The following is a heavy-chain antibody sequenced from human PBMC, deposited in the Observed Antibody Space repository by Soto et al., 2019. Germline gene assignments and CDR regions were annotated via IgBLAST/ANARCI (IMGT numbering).Heavy chain of an antibody. CDR3: ARESYSYGPNWFDP. V-gene: IGHV4-59*01. Sequence: QVQLQESGPGLVKPSETLSLTCTVSGGSISGFYWSWIRQPPGKGLEWIGYIYNSGSTNYNPSLKGRVTISVDTSKNQFSLKLSSVTAADTAVYYCARESYSYGPNWFDPWGQGTLVTVSS. CDR1: GGSISGFY. J-gene: IGHJ5*02. CDR2: IYNSGST. D-gene: IGHD5-18*01.